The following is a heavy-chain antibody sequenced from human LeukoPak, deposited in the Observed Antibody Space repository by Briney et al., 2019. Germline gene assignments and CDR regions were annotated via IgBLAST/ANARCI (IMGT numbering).Heavy chain of an antibody. V-gene: IGHV1-46*01. D-gene: IGHD5-12*01. CDR1: GYTFTSYY. CDR3: AREREWSSGYDSNAFDI. CDR2: INPSGGST. J-gene: IGHJ3*02. Sequence: ASVKVSCKASGYTFTSYYMHWVRQAPGQGLEWMGIINPSGGSTSYAQKFQGRVTMTRDMSTSTVYMELSSLRSEDTAVYYCAREREWSSGYDSNAFDIWGQGTMVTVSS.